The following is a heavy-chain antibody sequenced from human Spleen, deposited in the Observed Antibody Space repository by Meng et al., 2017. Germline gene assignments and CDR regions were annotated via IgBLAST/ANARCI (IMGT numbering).Heavy chain of an antibody. CDR1: GFTFSSYA. J-gene: IGHJ3*02. V-gene: IGHV3-23*01. CDR3: AKDTTVTSYAFDI. CDR2: ISGSGGST. Sequence: GESLKISCAASGFTFSSYAMSWVRQAPGKGLEWVSAISGSGGSTYYADSVKGRFTISRDNSKNTLYLQMNSLRAEDTAVYYCAKDTTVTSYAFDIWGQGTMVTVSS. D-gene: IGHD4-17*01.